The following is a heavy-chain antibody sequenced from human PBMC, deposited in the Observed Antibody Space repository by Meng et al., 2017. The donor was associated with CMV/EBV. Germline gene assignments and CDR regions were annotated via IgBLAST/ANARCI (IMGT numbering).Heavy chain of an antibody. D-gene: IGHD6-19*01. CDR3: ARDGGYSSGWYPPQLSYYYYYGMDV. CDR1: GFTFSSYS. V-gene: IGHV3-21*01. J-gene: IGHJ6*02. Sequence: GGSLRLSCAASGFTFSSYSVNWVRQAPGKGLEWVSSISSSSSYIYYADSVKGRFTISRDNAKNSLYLQMNSLRAEDTAVYYCARDGGYSSGWYPPQLSYYYYYGMDVWGQGTTVTVSS. CDR2: ISSSSSYI.